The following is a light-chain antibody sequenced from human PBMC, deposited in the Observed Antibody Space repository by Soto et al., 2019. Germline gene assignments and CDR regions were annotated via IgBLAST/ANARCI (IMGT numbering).Light chain of an antibody. CDR2: GAS. CDR3: QQSFSTPYT. Sequence: DIQMTQSPSSLSASVGDRVTITCRASQSISTYLNWYGQKPGKAPNLLIYGASSLHSGVPSRFSGSGSGTDFNLNISGMQPEDFATYYCQQSFSTPYTFGQGTKLEIK. V-gene: IGKV1-39*01. CDR1: QSISTY. J-gene: IGKJ2*01.